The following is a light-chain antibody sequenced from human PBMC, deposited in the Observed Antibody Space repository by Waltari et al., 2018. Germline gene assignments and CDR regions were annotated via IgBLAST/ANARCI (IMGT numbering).Light chain of an antibody. J-gene: IGLJ2*01. V-gene: IGLV2-8*01. CDR3: CSYAGHNNII. CDR1: SSDVGGYNY. CDR2: EVN. Sequence: QSALTQPPSASGSPGQSVTISCTGTSSDVGGYNYVSWYQRHPGEAPKLMIFEVNKRPSGVPDRFSGSKSGNTASLTVSGLQADDEADYYCCSYAGHNNIIFGEGTKLTVL.